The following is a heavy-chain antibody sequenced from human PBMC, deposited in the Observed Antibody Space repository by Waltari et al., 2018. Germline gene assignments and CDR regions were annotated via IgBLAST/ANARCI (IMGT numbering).Heavy chain of an antibody. CDR1: GGSISSYY. D-gene: IGHD1-26*01. CDR2: IYYSGGT. J-gene: IGHJ6*03. V-gene: IGHV4-59*01. CDR3: ARIPYSYYYYYMDV. Sequence: QVQLQESGPGLVKPSETLSLTCTVSGGSISSYYWSWIRQPPGKGLEWIGDIYYSGGTNYNPSLKSRVTISVDTSKNQFSLKLSSVTAADTAVYYCARIPYSYYYYYMDVWGKGTTVTISS.